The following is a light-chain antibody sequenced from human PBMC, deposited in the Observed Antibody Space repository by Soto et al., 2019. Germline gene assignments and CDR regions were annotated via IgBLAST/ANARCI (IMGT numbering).Light chain of an antibody. CDR1: SSDVGLYNY. J-gene: IGLJ1*01. CDR3: CSYTSTYTRV. CDR2: DVS. V-gene: IGLV2-14*01. Sequence: QSVLTQPPSVSGSPGQSVTISCTGTSSDVGLYNYVSWYQQHPGKAPKLIIYDVSNRPSGVSNRFSGSKSDNTASLAISGLQPEDEADYYCCSYTSTYTRVFGTGTKVTVL.